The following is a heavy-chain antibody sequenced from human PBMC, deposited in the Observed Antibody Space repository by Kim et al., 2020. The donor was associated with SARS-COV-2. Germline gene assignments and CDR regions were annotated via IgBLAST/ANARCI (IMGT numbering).Heavy chain of an antibody. J-gene: IGHJ4*02. D-gene: IGHD6-19*01. V-gene: IGHV1-3*01. Sequence: TKYSQKFQGRVTITRDTSASTAYMELSSLRSEDTAVYYCARGRQGQWLVNWGQGTLVTVSS. CDR3: ARGRQGQWLVN. CDR2: T.